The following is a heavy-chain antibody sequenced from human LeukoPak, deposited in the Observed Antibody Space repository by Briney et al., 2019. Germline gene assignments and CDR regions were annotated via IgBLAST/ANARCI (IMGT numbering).Heavy chain of an antibody. J-gene: IGHJ6*02. CDR2: IRSNRFGQNV. Sequence: GWALRLSCKSSGFKFGEFARCCLRPAPGNGMEWVGFIRSNRFGQNVESATSVQSRSTSSRDPPKNVDYLQMTSLKVQDSAVYYCAGFGVLIPRSDMDVWGQGTTVIVSS. CDR3: AGFGVLIPRSDMDV. D-gene: IGHD3-10*01. V-gene: IGHV3-49*03. CDR1: GFKFGEFA.